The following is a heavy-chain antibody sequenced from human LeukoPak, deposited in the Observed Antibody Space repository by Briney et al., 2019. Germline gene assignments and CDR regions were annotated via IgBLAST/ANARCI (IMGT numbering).Heavy chain of an antibody. Sequence: SETLSLTCTVSGGSISSYYWSWIRQPPGKGLEWIGEINHSGSTNYNPSLKSRVTISVDTSKNQFSLKLSSVTAADTAVYYCARHIGYSSSWYLDYWGQGTLVTVSS. CDR1: GGSISSYY. CDR2: INHSGST. CDR3: ARHIGYSSSWYLDY. D-gene: IGHD6-13*01. V-gene: IGHV4-34*01. J-gene: IGHJ4*02.